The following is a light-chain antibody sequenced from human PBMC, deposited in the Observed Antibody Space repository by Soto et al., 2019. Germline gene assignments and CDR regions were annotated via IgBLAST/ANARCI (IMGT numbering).Light chain of an antibody. CDR2: FAS. V-gene: IGKV3-15*01. J-gene: IGKJ2*01. Sequence: EIVMTQSPATLSVSPGERATLSCRASQSVSSKLAWFQQKPGQAPRLLIYFASTRATDIPARFSGSGSGTEFTLTISSLQSEDFAAYYCQQYNNWPHTFGQGTKLEIK. CDR3: QQYNNWPHT. CDR1: QSVSSK.